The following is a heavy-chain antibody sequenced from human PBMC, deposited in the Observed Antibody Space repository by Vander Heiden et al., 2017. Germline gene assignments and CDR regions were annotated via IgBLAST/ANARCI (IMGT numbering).Heavy chain of an antibody. V-gene: IGHV3-48*02. D-gene: IGHD2-15*01. J-gene: IGHJ4*02. CDR2: ISSTSSTI. CDR3: ARGDCSGGSCYGSDY. CDR1: GFTFSSNS. Sequence: EVQLVESGGGLVQPGGSLRLSCAASGFTFSSNSMNWVRQAPGKGLEWVSYISSTSSTIYYADSVKGRFTISRDNAKNSLFLQMKSLRDEDTAVYYCARGDCSGGSCYGSDYWGQGTQVTVFS.